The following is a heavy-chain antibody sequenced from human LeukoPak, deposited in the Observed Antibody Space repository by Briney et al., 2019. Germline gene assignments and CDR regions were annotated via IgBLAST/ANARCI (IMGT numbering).Heavy chain of an antibody. CDR3: VLSDFWSGYLGDY. CDR2: IYYSGST. D-gene: IGHD3-3*01. V-gene: IGHV4-39*01. CDR1: GGSISSSSYY. Sequence: SETLSLTCTVSGGSISSSSYYWGWIRQPPGKGLEWIGSIYYSGSTYYNPSLKSRVTISVDTSKNQFSLKLSSVTAADTAVYYCVLSDFWSGYLGDYWGQGTLVTVSS. J-gene: IGHJ4*02.